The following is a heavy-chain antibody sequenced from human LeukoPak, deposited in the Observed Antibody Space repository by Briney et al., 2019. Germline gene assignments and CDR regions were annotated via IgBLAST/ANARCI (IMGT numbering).Heavy chain of an antibody. CDR3: ARGRNYYGSKDYYYGMDV. D-gene: IGHD3-10*01. J-gene: IGHJ6*02. Sequence: SETLSLTCAVYSGSFSGYYWSWIRQPPGKGLEWIGEINHSGSTNYNPSLKSRVTISVDTSKNQFSLKLSSVTAADTAVYYCARGRNYYGSKDYYYGMDVWGQGTTVTVSS. CDR2: INHSGST. V-gene: IGHV4-34*01. CDR1: SGSFSGYY.